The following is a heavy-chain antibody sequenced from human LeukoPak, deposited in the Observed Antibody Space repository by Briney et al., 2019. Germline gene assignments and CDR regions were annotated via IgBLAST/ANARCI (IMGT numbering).Heavy chain of an antibody. CDR2: IYYSGST. CDR3: ARMVNWNYDY. CDR1: GGSISSGGYY. J-gene: IGHJ4*02. Sequence: SETLSLTCTVSGGSISSGGYYWSWIRQHPGQGLEWIGYIYYSGSTYYNPSLKSRVTISVDTSKNQFSLKLCSVTAADTAVYYCARMVNWNYDYWGQGTLVTVSS. V-gene: IGHV4-31*03. D-gene: IGHD1-7*01.